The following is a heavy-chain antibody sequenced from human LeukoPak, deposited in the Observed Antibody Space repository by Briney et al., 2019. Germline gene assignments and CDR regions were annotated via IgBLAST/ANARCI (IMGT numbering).Heavy chain of an antibody. CDR2: ISGSGGST. V-gene: IGHV3-23*01. D-gene: IGHD2-2*02. CDR1: GFTFSSDA. CDR3: AKAPPTTYCSSTSCYTKDIFYYYYMDV. J-gene: IGHJ6*03. Sequence: GGSLRLSCAASGFTFSSDAMSWVRQAPGKGLEWVSAISGSGGSTYYADSVKGRFTISRDNSKNTLYLQMNSLRAEDTAVYYCAKAPPTTYCSSTSCYTKDIFYYYYMDVWGKGTTVTVSS.